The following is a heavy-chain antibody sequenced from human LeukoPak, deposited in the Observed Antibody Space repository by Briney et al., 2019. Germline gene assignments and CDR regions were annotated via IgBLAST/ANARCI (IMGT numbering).Heavy chain of an antibody. CDR2: IIPILGIA. J-gene: IGHJ4*02. CDR1: GGTFSSYA. Sequence: GASVKVSCKASGGTFSSYAISWVRQAPGQGLEWMGRIIPILGIANYAQKFQGRVTITADKSTSTAYMELSSLRSEDTAVYYCARFSYGSGSYYPPYYFDYWGQGTLVTVSS. CDR3: ARFSYGSGSYYPPYYFDY. V-gene: IGHV1-69*04. D-gene: IGHD3-10*01.